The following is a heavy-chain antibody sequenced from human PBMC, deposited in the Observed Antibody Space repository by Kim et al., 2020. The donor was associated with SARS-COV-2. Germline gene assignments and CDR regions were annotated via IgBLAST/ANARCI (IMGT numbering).Heavy chain of an antibody. CDR3: AYDSGGKGAFDI. Sequence: TIDAHVVKGRFTISRDNAKNTLYLQMNSLRADDTAVYYCAYDSGGKGAFDIWGQGTVVTVSS. CDR2: T. V-gene: IGHV3-74*01. J-gene: IGHJ3*02. D-gene: IGHD3-22*01.